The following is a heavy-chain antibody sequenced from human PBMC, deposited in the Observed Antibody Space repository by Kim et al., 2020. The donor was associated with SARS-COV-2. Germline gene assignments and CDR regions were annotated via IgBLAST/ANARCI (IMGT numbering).Heavy chain of an antibody. J-gene: IGHJ4*02. Sequence: ASVKVSCKASGYTFTAYYIHWVRQAPGQGLEYMGWINPNTDDTSYAQKFQGRVTMTRDMSISSAYMELNSLRSDDTAVYYCARAPGASPFDHWGQGTLVTVSS. CDR2: INPNTDDT. CDR3: ARAPGASPFDH. CDR1: GYTFTAYY. D-gene: IGHD4-17*01. V-gene: IGHV1-2*02.